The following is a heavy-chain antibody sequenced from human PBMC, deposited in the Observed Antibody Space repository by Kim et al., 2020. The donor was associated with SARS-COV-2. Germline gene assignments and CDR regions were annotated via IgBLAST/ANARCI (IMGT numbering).Heavy chain of an antibody. J-gene: IGHJ4*02. CDR3: RYSGYDRQDPFDY. V-gene: IGHV1-69*02. D-gene: IGHD5-12*01. Sequence: NYAQKFQGRVTITADKSTSTAYMELSSLRSEDTAVYYCRYSGYDRQDPFDYWGQGTLVTVSS.